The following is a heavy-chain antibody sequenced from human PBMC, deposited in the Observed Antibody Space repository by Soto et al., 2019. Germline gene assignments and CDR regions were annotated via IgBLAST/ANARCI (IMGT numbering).Heavy chain of an antibody. CDR1: GYTLTELS. CDR3: ATTDGDYIGYFDY. Sequence: ASVKVSCKVSGYTLTELSMHWVRQAPGKGLEWMGGFDPEDGETIYAQKIQGRVTMTEDTSTDTAYMEMSSLRSEDTAVYYCATTDGDYIGYFDYWGQGTLVTVSS. CDR2: FDPEDGET. V-gene: IGHV1-24*01. J-gene: IGHJ4*02. D-gene: IGHD4-17*01.